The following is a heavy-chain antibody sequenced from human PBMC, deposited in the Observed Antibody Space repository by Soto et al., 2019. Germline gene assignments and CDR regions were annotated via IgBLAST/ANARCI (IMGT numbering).Heavy chain of an antibody. V-gene: IGHV4-61*08. J-gene: IGHJ5*02. Sequence: SVTCTVADGTISSVGYCWICIHQHPGKGLEWIGYIYYSGSTNYNPSLKSRVTISVDTSKNQFSLKVSSVTAADTAVYYCARDRPYCSGGSCYSGGWFDPWGQGTLVTVSS. D-gene: IGHD2-15*01. CDR2: IYYSGST. CDR3: ARDRPYCSGGSCYSGGWFDP. CDR1: DGTISSVGYC.